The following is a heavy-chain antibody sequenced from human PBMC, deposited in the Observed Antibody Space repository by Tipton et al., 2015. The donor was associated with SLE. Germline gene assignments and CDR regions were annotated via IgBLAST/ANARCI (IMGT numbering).Heavy chain of an antibody. J-gene: IGHJ4*02. D-gene: IGHD4-11*01. V-gene: IGHV3-48*03. Sequence: SLRLSCAASGFTFSSYEMNWVRQAPGKGLEWVSYISSSGSTIYYADSVKGRFTISRDNAKNSLYLQMNSLRAEDTAVYYCARSRGMTTVTTGVDYWGQGTLVTVSS. CDR1: GFTFSSYE. CDR2: ISSSGSTI. CDR3: ARSRGMTTVTTGVDY.